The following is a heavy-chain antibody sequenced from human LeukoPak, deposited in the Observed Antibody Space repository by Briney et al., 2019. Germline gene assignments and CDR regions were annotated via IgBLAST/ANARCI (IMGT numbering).Heavy chain of an antibody. CDR2: ISSRGGST. CDR1: GFHLCSQA. D-gene: IGHD3-16*02. J-gene: IGHJ4*02. V-gene: IGHV3-23*01. CDR3: ANIDSFDY. Sequence: PGGSLRLSCAASGFHLCSQAMSWVPQAPGRGVEWVSAISSRGGSTYYADSVKGRFTISRDNAKNSLYLQMNSLRAEDTAVYYCANIDSFDYWGQGTLVTVSS.